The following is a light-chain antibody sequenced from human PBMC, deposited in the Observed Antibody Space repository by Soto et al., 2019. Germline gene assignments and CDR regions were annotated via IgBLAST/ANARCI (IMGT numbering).Light chain of an antibody. CDR1: SSDVGFSNY. V-gene: IGLV2-14*01. J-gene: IGLJ1*01. CDR2: DVI. CDR3: SSYTSSSTDV. Sequence: QSALTQPASVSGSPGQSITISCTGTSSDVGFSNYVFWYQQHPGKAPKLIISDVINRPSGVSNRFSGSKSGNTASLNISGLQSEDEADYYCSSYTSSSTDVFGPGTKLTVL.